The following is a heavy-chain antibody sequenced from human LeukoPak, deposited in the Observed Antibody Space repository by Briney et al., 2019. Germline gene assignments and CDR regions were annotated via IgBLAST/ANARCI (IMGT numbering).Heavy chain of an antibody. J-gene: IGHJ4*02. CDR2: ISGSGGST. D-gene: IGHD1-1*01. CDR1: GFTFSSYA. V-gene: IGHV3-23*01. CDR3: AKESLGLERRLTGDY. Sequence: PGGSLRLSCAGSGFTFSSYAMSWVRQAPGKGLEWVSAISGSGGSTYYADSVKGRFTISRDNSKNTLYLQMNSLRAEDTAVYYCAKESLGLERRLTGDYWGQGTLVTVSS.